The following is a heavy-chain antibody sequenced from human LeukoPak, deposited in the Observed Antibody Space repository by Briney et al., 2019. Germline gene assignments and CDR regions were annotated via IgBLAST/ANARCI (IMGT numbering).Heavy chain of an antibody. CDR1: GGSISSGSYY. CDR3: ASSSTSSNQLLFDY. Sequence: PSETLSLTCTVSGGSISSGSYYWSWIRQPAGKGLEWIGRIYTSGSTNYNPSLKGRVTISVDTSKNQFSLKLSSVTAADTAVYYCASSSTSSNQLLFDYWGQGTLVTVSS. J-gene: IGHJ4*02. V-gene: IGHV4-61*02. D-gene: IGHD2-2*01. CDR2: IYTSGST.